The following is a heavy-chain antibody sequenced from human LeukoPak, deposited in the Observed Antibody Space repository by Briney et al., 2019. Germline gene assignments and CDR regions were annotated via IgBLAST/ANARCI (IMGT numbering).Heavy chain of an antibody. CDR3: AKDLDCSGGTCHKAFDC. V-gene: IGHV3-30*02. CDR2: IRYDGSDK. Sequence: GGSLRLSCVASGFTLSTYGMHWVRQAPGKGLEWVPFIRYDGSDKFYGDSVKGRFTTFRDNSKNTLYLQMSRLRVEDTAVYYCAKDLDCSGGTCHKAFDCWGQGTLVTVSS. D-gene: IGHD2-15*01. CDR1: GFTLSTYG. J-gene: IGHJ4*02.